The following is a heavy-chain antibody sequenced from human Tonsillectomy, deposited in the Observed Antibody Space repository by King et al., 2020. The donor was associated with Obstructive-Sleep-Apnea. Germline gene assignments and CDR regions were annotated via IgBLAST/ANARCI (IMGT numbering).Heavy chain of an antibody. CDR1: GFTFSSYA. CDR3: VADCGGDCYPPWYFDL. J-gene: IGHJ2*01. Sequence: QLVQSGGGLVQPGGSLRLSCSASGFTFSSYAMHWVRQAPGKGLEYVSAISSNGGSTYYADSMKGRFTISRDNSKNTLYLQMSSLRAEDTAVYYCVADCGGDCYPPWYFDLWGRGTLVTVSS. CDR2: ISSNGGST. V-gene: IGHV3-64D*06. D-gene: IGHD2-21*02.